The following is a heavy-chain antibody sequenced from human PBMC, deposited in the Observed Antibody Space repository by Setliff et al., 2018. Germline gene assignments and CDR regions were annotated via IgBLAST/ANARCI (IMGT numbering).Heavy chain of an antibody. CDR3: ATRLGDF. J-gene: IGHJ4*02. V-gene: IGHV3-15*01. CDR1: GFTFSSYS. CDR2: IKSEADGGTA. Sequence: GGSLRLSCAASGFTFSSYSMNWVRQAPGKGLEWVGRIKSEADGGTADFAAPVKGRFTISRDDSKNTMSLQMNSLKTEDTAVYFCATRLGDFWGQGTLVTVSS.